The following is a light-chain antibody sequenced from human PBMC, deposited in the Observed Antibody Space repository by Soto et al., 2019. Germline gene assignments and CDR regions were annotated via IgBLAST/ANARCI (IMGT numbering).Light chain of an antibody. CDR3: QQYDNLPYT. Sequence: DIPMTQSPSSLSASVGDRVTITCQASQDISNYLNWYQQKPGKAPKLLIYDASNLETGVPSRFSGSGSGTDFTFTISSRQTEDIATDYCQQYDNLPYTFGRGTKLEIK. J-gene: IGKJ2*01. CDR2: DAS. CDR1: QDISNY. V-gene: IGKV1-33*01.